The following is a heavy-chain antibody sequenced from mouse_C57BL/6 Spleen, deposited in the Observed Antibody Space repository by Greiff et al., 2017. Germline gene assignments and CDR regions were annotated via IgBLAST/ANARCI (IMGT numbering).Heavy chain of an antibody. CDR2: IYPGSGST. CDR1: GYTFTSYW. J-gene: IGHJ1*03. Sequence: QVHVKQPGAELVKPGASVKMSCKASGYTFTSYWITWVKQRPGQGLEWIGDIYPGSGSTNYNEKFKSKATLTVDTSSSTAYMQLSSLTSEDSAVYYCATGPDWYFDVWGTGTTVTVSS. CDR3: ATGPDWYFDV. V-gene: IGHV1-55*01.